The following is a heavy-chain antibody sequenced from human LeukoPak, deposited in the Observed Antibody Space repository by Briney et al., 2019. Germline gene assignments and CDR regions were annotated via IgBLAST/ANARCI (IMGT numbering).Heavy chain of an antibody. V-gene: IGHV3-21*01. CDR3: ARDMQWDGYYDSGGWTLEP. Sequence: PGGSLRLSCAASGFTFSSYEMNWLRQGPGKGLEWVSSITCSRSYIYYADSVKGRFTISRDNAKNSLYLQMNSLRAEDTAVYYCARDMQWDGYYDSGGWTLEPWGQGTLVTVSS. CDR2: ITCSRSYI. J-gene: IGHJ5*02. CDR1: GFTFSSYE. D-gene: IGHD3-22*01.